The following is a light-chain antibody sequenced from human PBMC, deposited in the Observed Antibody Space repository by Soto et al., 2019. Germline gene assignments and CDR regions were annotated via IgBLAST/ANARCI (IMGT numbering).Light chain of an antibody. J-gene: IGKJ4*01. Sequence: DVQMTQSPSSLSASVGDRVSITCRPSQSITKHLSWYQQKPGKAPKLLIYGASSLQSGVPLRFGGSGFGTDFTLNISSLQPEDFATYYCQQTHSVPRTFGGGTKVEI. CDR2: GAS. CDR3: QQTHSVPRT. V-gene: IGKV1-39*01. CDR1: QSITKH.